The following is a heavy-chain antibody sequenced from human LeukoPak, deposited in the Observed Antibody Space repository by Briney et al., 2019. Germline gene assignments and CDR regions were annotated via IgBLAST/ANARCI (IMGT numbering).Heavy chain of an antibody. V-gene: IGHV4-30-2*01. CDR2: IYHSGST. Sequence: SETLSLTCADSGGSISSGGYSWSWIRQPPGKGLEWIGYIYHSGSTYYNPSLKSRVTISVDRSKNQFSLKLSSVTAADTAVYYCARVLRGPGEYYYDSSGYYYFDYWGQGTLVTVSS. J-gene: IGHJ4*02. CDR3: ARVLRGPGEYYYDSSGYYYFDY. CDR1: GGSISSGGYS. D-gene: IGHD3-22*01.